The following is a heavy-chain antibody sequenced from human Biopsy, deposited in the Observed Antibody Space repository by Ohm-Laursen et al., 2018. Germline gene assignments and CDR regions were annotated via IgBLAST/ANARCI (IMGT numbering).Heavy chain of an antibody. Sequence: SLRLSCAASGFTFSNYWMSWVRQAPGKGLEWVANIKQDVSERFYVDSVKGRFTISRDNAKSSLYLQMNSLRDEDTALYYCVRDNSRAPPGDINETFDLWGQGTMVTVSS. CDR2: IKQDVSER. CDR3: VRDNSRAPPGDINETFDL. CDR1: GFTFSNYW. D-gene: IGHD3-9*01. V-gene: IGHV3-7*01. J-gene: IGHJ3*01.